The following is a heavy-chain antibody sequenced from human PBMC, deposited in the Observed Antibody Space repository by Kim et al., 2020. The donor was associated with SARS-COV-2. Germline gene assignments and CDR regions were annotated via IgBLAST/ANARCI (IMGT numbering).Heavy chain of an antibody. V-gene: IGHV4-39*01. Sequence: RVTISVDTSKNQFSLKLSSVTAADTAVYYCARHSVWRAVAGTNYYYGMDVWGQGTTVTVSS. J-gene: IGHJ6*02. D-gene: IGHD6-19*01. CDR3: ARHSVWRAVAGTNYYYGMDV.